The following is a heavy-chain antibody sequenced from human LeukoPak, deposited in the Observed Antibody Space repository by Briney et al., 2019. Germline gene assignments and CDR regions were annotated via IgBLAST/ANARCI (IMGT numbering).Heavy chain of an antibody. Sequence: GRSLRLSCAASGFTFSRYGMYWVRQAPGKGLEWVAVIPSDGTNKYYADSVKGRFTISRDNSKNTLYLQMNSLRAEDTAVYYCAKDPIAVAGNNYYRMDVWGQGTTVSVSS. CDR1: GFTFSRYG. V-gene: IGHV3-30*18. D-gene: IGHD6-19*01. J-gene: IGHJ6*02. CDR3: AKDPIAVAGNNYYRMDV. CDR2: IPSDGTNK.